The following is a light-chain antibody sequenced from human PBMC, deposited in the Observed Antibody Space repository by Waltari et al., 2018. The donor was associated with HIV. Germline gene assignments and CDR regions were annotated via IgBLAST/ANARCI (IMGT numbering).Light chain of an antibody. CDR3: QQYDNVPVT. CDR2: DAS. Sequence: DIQMTQSPSSLSASVGDRVTITCQASQDISSSLNWYQQKPGKAPKLLIYDASDLETGVPSRFSGSGSGTDFTFTISSLQPADIATYYCQQYDNVPVTFGPGTKVEIK. J-gene: IGKJ3*01. V-gene: IGKV1-33*01. CDR1: QDISSS.